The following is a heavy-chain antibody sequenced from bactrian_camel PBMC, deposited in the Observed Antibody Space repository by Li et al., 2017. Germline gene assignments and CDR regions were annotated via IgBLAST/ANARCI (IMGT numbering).Heavy chain of an antibody. Sequence: DVQLVESGGGLVQPGGSLRLSCTASGFTFSSYAMNWDRQAPGKEREGISAMSIGGISKYYADSVKGRFTISQDNAKNTVYLQMNSLKSEDTALYYCAPV. CDR2: MSIGGISK. V-gene: IGHV3S40*01. CDR3: APV. J-gene: IGHJ5*01. CDR1: GFTFSSYA.